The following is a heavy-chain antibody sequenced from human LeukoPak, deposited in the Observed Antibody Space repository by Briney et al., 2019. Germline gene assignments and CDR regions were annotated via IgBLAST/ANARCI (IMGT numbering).Heavy chain of an antibody. CDR1: GYTFTSYD. J-gene: IGHJ4*02. V-gene: IGHV1-8*01. Sequence: ASVKVSCKASGYTFTSYDINWVRQATGQGLEWMGWMNPNSGNTGYAQKFQGRVTMTEDTSTDTAYMELSSLRSEDTAVYYCATDGTWGSPFDYWGQGTLVTVSS. CDR2: MNPNSGNT. CDR3: ATDGTWGSPFDY. D-gene: IGHD3-16*01.